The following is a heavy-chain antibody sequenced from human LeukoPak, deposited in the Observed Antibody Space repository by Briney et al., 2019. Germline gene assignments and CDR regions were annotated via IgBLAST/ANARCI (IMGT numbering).Heavy chain of an antibody. CDR1: GGSFSGYY. J-gene: IGHJ6*03. CDR2: INHSGST. V-gene: IGHV4-34*01. Sequence: SETLSLTCAVYGGSFSGYYWSWIRQPPGKGLDWIGEINHSGSTNYNPSLKSRVTISVDTSKNQFSLKLSSVTAADTAVYYCARAVGSGSFQTYYYYMDVWGKGTTVTISS. D-gene: IGHD3-10*01. CDR3: ARAVGSGSFQTYYYYMDV.